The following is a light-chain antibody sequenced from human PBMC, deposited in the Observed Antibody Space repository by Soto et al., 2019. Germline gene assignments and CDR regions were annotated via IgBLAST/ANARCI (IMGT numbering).Light chain of an antibody. CDR3: AAWDDSLNAYV. Sequence: QSALAQPPSVSEAPRQRVTISCSGSSSNIGNNGVNWYQQFPGKAPKLLIYYDDLKPSGVSDRFSGSKSGTSASLVIRGLQSDDEADYYCAAWDDSLNAYVFGIGTKVTV. J-gene: IGLJ1*01. CDR2: YDD. V-gene: IGLV1-36*01. CDR1: SSNIGNNG.